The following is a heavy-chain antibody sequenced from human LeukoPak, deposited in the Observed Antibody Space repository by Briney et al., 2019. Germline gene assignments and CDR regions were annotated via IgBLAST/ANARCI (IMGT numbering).Heavy chain of an antibody. CDR3: ARLAMDNSDEHNYRWFDP. D-gene: IGHD1-1*01. Sequence: GESLKISCKGSGYSFTNYWIAWVRQMPGKGLEWMGIIYPGDSDTEYSPSFQGQVTISVDKSISTAYLQWSSLKASDTAMYYCARLAMDNSDEHNYRWFDPWGQGTLVTVSS. CDR1: GYSFTNYW. CDR2: IYPGDSDT. V-gene: IGHV5-51*01. J-gene: IGHJ5*02.